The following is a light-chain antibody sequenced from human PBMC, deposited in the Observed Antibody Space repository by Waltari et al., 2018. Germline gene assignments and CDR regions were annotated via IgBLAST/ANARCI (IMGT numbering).Light chain of an antibody. J-gene: IGKJ4*01. CDR1: QDISSY. CDR2: RAS. V-gene: IGKV1-9*01. Sequence: DIQLTQSPSSLSASVGDRVTITCRASQDISSYLAWYQQKPGKAPKLLIYRASSLQSGVPSRFSGSGSGTEFSRTISSLQPEDFALYYCQQRNSYPLTFGGGTKVEIK. CDR3: QQRNSYPLT.